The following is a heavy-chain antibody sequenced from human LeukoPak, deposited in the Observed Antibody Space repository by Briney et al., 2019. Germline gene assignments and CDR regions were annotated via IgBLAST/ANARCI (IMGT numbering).Heavy chain of an antibody. D-gene: IGHD3-22*01. CDR2: IVVGSGNT. Sequence: SVKVSCKASGFTFTSSAVQWVRQARGQRLEWIGWIVVGSGNTNYAQKFQERVTITRDMSTSKAYMELSSLRSEDTAVYYCAASPDYYDSSGYSYYFDYWGQGTLVTVSS. CDR1: GFTFTSSA. CDR3: AASPDYYDSSGYSYYFDY. J-gene: IGHJ4*02. V-gene: IGHV1-58*01.